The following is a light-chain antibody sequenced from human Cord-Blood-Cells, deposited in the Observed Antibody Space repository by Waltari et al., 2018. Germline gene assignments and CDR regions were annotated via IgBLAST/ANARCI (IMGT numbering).Light chain of an antibody. CDR2: CAS. V-gene: IGKV4-1*01. CDR1: QIVLYSSNNKNY. Sequence: DIVMTQSPDSLAVSLGERATINCKSSQIVLYSSNNKNYLAWYQQKPGQPPKLLIYCASTRESGVPDRFSGSGSGTDFTLTSSSLQAEDVAVYYCQQYYSTPPTFGQGTKLEIK. CDR3: QQYYSTPPT. J-gene: IGKJ2*01.